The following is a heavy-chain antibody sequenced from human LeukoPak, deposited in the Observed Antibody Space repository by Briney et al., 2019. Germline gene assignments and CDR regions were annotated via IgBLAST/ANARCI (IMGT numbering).Heavy chain of an antibody. Sequence: PSETLSLTCTVSGGSISSSSYYWGWIRQPPGKGLEWIGSIYYSGSTYYNPSLKSQVTISVDTSKNQFSLKLSSVTAADTAVYYCAREMYDKQELNWFDPWGQGTLVTVSS. CDR2: IYYSGST. D-gene: IGHD3-9*01. CDR1: GGSISSSSYY. J-gene: IGHJ5*02. CDR3: AREMYDKQELNWFDP. V-gene: IGHV4-39*07.